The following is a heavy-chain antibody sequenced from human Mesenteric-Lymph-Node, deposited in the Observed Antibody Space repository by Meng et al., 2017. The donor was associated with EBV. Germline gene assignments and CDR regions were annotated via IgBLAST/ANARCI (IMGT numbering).Heavy chain of an antibody. J-gene: IGHJ1*01. V-gene: IGHV4-34*01. D-gene: IGHD3-10*01. CDR3: ASGGVRDPSPPY. Sequence: QVQLQQGGAGALKPPETLSLSCALSDESLSGYYWSWIRQSPGKGLEWIGEINHSRSTNYNPSLESRLTISVDTSRNHFSLKLTSVTAADTAVYYCASGGVRDPSPPYWGQGALVTVSS. CDR1: DESLSGYY. CDR2: INHSRST.